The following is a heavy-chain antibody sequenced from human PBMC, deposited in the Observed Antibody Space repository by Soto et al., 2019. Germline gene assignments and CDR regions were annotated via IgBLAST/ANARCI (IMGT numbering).Heavy chain of an antibody. CDR3: AKGSGIYLFYFDY. V-gene: IGHV3-23*01. Sequence: GGSLRLSCAVSGFTFSSYAMSWVRQAPGKGLEWVSGISGTGGSTYYADSVKGRLTISRDNSKNTLYLQMNSLRVEDTAVYYCAKGSGIYLFYFDYWGQGTLVTVSS. J-gene: IGHJ4*02. CDR1: GFTFSSYA. CDR2: ISGTGGST. D-gene: IGHD1-26*01.